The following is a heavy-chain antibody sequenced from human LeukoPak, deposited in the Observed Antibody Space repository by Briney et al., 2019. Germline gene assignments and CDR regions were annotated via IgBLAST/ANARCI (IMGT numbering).Heavy chain of an antibody. Sequence: ASVKVSCMASGYTFTSYDINWVRQATGQGLEWMGWMNPNSGNTGYAQKFQGRVTITRNTSISTAYMELSSLRSEDTAVYYCAIFISSAAEFDYWGQGTLATVAS. D-gene: IGHD6-13*01. CDR3: AIFISSAAEFDY. CDR2: MNPNSGNT. J-gene: IGHJ4*02. CDR1: GYTFTSYD. V-gene: IGHV1-8*03.